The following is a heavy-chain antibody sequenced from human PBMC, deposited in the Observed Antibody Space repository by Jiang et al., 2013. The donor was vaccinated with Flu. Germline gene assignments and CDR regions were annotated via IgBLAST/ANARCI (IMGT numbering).Heavy chain of an antibody. D-gene: IGHD2-15*01. CDR2: IYWNDDK. CDR1: GFSLSTSGVG. CDR3: AHMGEGYCSGGSCYSGWFDP. J-gene: IGHJ5*02. V-gene: IGHV2-5*01. Sequence: TLTLTCTFSGFSLSTSGVGVGWIRQPPGKALEWLTLIYWNDDKRYSPSLKSRLTITKDTSKNQVVLTMTNMDPVDTATYYCAHMGEGYCSGGSCYSGWFDPWGQGTLVTVSS.